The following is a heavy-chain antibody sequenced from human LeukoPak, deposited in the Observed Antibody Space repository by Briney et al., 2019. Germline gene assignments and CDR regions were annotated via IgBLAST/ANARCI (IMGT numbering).Heavy chain of an antibody. J-gene: IGHJ4*02. Sequence: PGGSLRLSCAVSGVTFRNAWMAWVRQAPGKGLEWLSYITSTSSYTNYADSAKGRFTISRDNAKKLVYLQMNSLRVEDTAVYYCAGAQFYFESWGQGALVTVSS. CDR3: AGAQFYFES. CDR2: ITSTSSYT. V-gene: IGHV3-11*06. CDR1: GVTFRNAW.